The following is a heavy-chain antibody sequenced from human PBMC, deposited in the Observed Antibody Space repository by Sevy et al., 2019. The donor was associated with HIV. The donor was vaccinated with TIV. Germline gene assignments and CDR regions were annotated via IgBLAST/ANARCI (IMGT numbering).Heavy chain of an antibody. J-gene: IGHJ1*01. CDR1: GLILRDRA. CDR3: VIEIESGGANF. D-gene: IGHD2-21*01. Sequence: GGSLRLSCTASGLILRDRAMHWVRQTPGKGLEWVSGMTRSSGSEDYADFVKGRFTISRDNAKNSLNLQMDSLTLEDTALYYCVIEIESGGANFWGQGTLVTVSS. CDR2: MTRSSGSE. V-gene: IGHV3-9*01.